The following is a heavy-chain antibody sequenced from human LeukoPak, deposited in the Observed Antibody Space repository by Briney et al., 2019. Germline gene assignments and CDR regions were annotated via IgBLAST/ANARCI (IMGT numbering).Heavy chain of an antibody. Sequence: ASVKVSCKVSGYTLTDLSMHWVRQAPGKGLEWMGGFDPEDGETIYAQKFQGRVTMTEDTSTDTAYMELSSLRSEDTAVYYCATFGAIGASFDYWGQGTLVTVSS. J-gene: IGHJ4*02. CDR1: GYTLTDLS. D-gene: IGHD1-26*01. CDR2: FDPEDGET. V-gene: IGHV1-24*01. CDR3: ATFGAIGASFDY.